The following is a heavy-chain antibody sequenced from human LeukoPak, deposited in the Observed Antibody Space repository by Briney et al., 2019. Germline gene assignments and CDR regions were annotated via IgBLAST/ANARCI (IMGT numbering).Heavy chain of an antibody. CDR1: GYSISSGYY. CDR3: ATPDPYCSSTSCSFDY. CDR2: IYHSGST. Sequence: SETLSLTCAVSGYSISSGYYWGWIRQPPGKGLEWIGSIYHSGSTYYNPSLKSRVTISVDTSKNQFSLKLRSVTAADTAVYYCATPDPYCSSTSCSFDYWGQGTLVTVSS. V-gene: IGHV4-38-2*01. J-gene: IGHJ4*02. D-gene: IGHD2-2*01.